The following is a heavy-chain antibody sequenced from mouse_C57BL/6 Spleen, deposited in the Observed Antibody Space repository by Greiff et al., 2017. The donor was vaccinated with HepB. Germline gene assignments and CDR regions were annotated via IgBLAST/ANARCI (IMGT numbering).Heavy chain of an antibody. CDR3: ARGDYDVRGFAY. Sequence: VQLQQPGAELVMPGASVKLSCKASGYTFTSYWMHWVKQRPGQGLEWIGKIDPSDSYTNYNQKFKGKSTLTVDKSSSTAYMQLSSLTSEDSAVYYCARGDYDVRGFAYWGQGTLVTVSA. J-gene: IGHJ3*01. V-gene: IGHV1-69*01. D-gene: IGHD2-4*01. CDR2: IDPSDSYT. CDR1: GYTFTSYW.